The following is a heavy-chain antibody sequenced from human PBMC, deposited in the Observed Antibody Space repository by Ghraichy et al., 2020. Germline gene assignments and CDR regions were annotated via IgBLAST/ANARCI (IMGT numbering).Heavy chain of an antibody. CDR2: MNPNSGNT. D-gene: IGHD3-16*02. CDR1: GYTFTSYD. V-gene: IGHV1-8*01. CDR3: ARGPGYYDYVWGSYRTLDY. J-gene: IGHJ4*02. Sequence: ASVKVSCKASGYTFTSYDINWVRQATGQGREWMGWMNPNSGNTGYAQKFQGRVTMTRNTSISTAYMELSSLRSEDTAVYYCARGPGYYDYVWGSYRTLDYWGQGTLVTVSS.